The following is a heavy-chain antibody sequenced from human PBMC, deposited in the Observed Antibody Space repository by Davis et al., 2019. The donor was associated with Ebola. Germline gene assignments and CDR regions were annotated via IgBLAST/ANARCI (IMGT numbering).Heavy chain of an antibody. CDR1: GFTFSSVY. V-gene: IGHV3-15*05. CDR2: IKSKTDGGTT. CDR3: ATEWFRETFHFDY. J-gene: IGHJ4*02. Sequence: GGSLRLSCAASGFTFSSVYMTWVRQAPGKGLEWVGHIKSKTDGGTTDYAAPVKGRFTISRDDSKATLYLQMDSLKTEDTAVYYCATEWFRETFHFDYWGQGTLVTVSS. D-gene: IGHD3-10*01.